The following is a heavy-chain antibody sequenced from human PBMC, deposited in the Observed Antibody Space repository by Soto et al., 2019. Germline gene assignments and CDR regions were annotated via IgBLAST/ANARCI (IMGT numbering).Heavy chain of an antibody. D-gene: IGHD3-10*01. CDR2: IIPILGIA. CDR3: ARFRGSYGMDV. CDR1: GYTFTSYG. J-gene: IGHJ6*02. Sequence: SVKVSCKASGYTFTSYGISWVRQAPGQGLEWMGRIIPILGIANYAQKFQGRVTITADKSTSTAYMELSSLRSEDTAVYYCARFRGSYGMDVWGQGTTVTVSS. V-gene: IGHV1-69*04.